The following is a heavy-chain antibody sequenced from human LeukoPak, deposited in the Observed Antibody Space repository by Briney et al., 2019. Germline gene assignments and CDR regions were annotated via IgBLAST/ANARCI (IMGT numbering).Heavy chain of an antibody. Sequence: SETLSLTCTVSAGSIDSNNYYWGWIRQPPGKGLGWIGSIYYSGSTYYNPSLKSRVTISVYTSKNQFSLKLSSVTAADTAVYYCARGGAGSYRYDWGQGTLVTVSS. J-gene: IGHJ4*02. V-gene: IGHV4-39*07. CDR3: ARGGAGSYRYD. D-gene: IGHD3-16*02. CDR1: AGSIDSNNYY. CDR2: IYYSGST.